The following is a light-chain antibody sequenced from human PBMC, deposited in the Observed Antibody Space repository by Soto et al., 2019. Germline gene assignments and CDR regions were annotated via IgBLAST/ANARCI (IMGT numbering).Light chain of an antibody. CDR3: QQYNNWPPFT. V-gene: IGKV3-15*01. CDR2: GAS. CDR1: QSVSRS. J-gene: IGKJ3*01. Sequence: EIVMTQSPATLSVSPGERVTLSCRASQSVSRSLAWYQQKPGQAPRLLIYGASTRATGIPARFSGSGSGTEFSLTLSSLQSEDFAVYYGQQYNNWPPFTFGPGTKVDIK.